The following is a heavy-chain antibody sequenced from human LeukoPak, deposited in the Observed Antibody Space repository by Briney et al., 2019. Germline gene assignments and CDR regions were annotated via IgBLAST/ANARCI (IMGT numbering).Heavy chain of an antibody. CDR3: AIQEEQTLNYFDY. CDR2: ISGDGGST. J-gene: IGHJ4*02. D-gene: IGHD1-26*01. V-gene: IGHV3-43*02. Sequence: GGSLRLSCAASGFTFDDYAMHWVRQAPGKGLEWVSLISGDGGSTYYADSVKGRFTISRDNSKNSLYLQMNSLRTEDTVLYYCAIQEEQTLNYFDYWGQGTLVTVSS. CDR1: GFTFDDYA.